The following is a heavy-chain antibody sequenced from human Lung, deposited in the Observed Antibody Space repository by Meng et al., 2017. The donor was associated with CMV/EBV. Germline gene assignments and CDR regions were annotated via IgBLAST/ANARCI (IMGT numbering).Heavy chain of an antibody. D-gene: IGHD3-10*01. Sequence: ASXXVSXKAYGYSFNSYIISWVRQAPGQGLEWMGWVNSYTGDTDYAQQFQERITMTTDTSTTTVYMELRSLRTDDTAAYYCARISMIRGIIITGWFDPWGQGXLVT. CDR1: GYSFNSYI. V-gene: IGHV1-18*04. J-gene: IGHJ5*02. CDR2: VNSYTGDT. CDR3: ARISMIRGIIITGWFDP.